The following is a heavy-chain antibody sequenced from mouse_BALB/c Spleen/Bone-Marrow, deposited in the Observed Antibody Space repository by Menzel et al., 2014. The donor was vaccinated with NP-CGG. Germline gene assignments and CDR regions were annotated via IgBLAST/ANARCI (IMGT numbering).Heavy chain of an antibody. CDR2: ISSGGSYT. Sequence: EAKVVESGGGLVKPGGSLKLSCAASGFTFSSYAMSWVRQTPEKRLEWVATISSGGSYTYYPDSVKGRFTISRDNAKNTLYLQMSSLRSEDTAMYYCARHDGYYAMDYWGQGTSVTVSS. J-gene: IGHJ4*01. CDR1: GFTFSSYA. V-gene: IGHV5-9-3*01. D-gene: IGHD2-3*01. CDR3: ARHDGYYAMDY.